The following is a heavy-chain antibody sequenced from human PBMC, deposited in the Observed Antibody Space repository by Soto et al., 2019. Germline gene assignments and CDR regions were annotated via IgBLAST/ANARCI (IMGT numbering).Heavy chain of an antibody. J-gene: IGHJ6*02. Sequence: PSETLSLTCTVSGGSISSYYWSWIRQPPGKGLEWIGYIYYSGSTNYNPSLKSRVTISVDTSKNQFSLKLSSVTAADTAVYYCARHIGGYSGSYPYTYSYSGMDARGQGTTVPVSS. V-gene: IGHV4-59*08. CDR1: GGSISSYY. CDR2: IYYSGST. CDR3: ARHIGGYSGSYPYTYSYSGMDA. D-gene: IGHD1-26*01.